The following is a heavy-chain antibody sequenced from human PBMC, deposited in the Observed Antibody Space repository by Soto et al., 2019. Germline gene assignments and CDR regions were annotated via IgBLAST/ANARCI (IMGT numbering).Heavy chain of an antibody. CDR3: ARERIRYYGSGQTYYYYYGMDV. J-gene: IGHJ6*02. CDR1: GYTFTSYG. CDR2: ISAYNGNT. D-gene: IGHD3-10*01. Sequence: ASVKVSCKASGYTFTSYGISWVRQAPGQGLEWMGWISAYNGNTNYAQKLQGRVTMTTDTSTSAAYMELRSLRSDDTAVYYCARERIRYYGSGQTYYYYYGMDVWGQGTTVTVSS. V-gene: IGHV1-18*01.